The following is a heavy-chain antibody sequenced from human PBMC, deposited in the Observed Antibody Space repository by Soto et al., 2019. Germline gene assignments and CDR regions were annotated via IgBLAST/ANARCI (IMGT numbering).Heavy chain of an antibody. Sequence: KPGGSLRLSCAASGFTFSSYSMNWVRQAPGKGLEWVSSISSGSSYIYYADSVKGRFTISRDNAKNSLYLQMNSLRAEDTAVYYCARDLIRRVRGVNVNYYGMDVWGQGTTVTVSS. CDR3: ARDLIRRVRGVNVNYYGMDV. J-gene: IGHJ6*02. CDR1: GFTFSSYS. D-gene: IGHD3-10*01. V-gene: IGHV3-21*01. CDR2: ISSGSSYI.